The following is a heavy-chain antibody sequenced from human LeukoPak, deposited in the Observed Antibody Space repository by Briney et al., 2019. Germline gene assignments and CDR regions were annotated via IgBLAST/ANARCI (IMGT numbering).Heavy chain of an antibody. J-gene: IGHJ5*02. V-gene: IGHV4-38-2*02. Sequence: SETLSLTCTVSGYSISSGYYWGWIRQPPGKGLEWIGSIYHSGSTYYNPSLKSRVTISVDTSKNQFSLKLSSVTAAHTAVYYCARDMGIAVAAPSPFDPWGQGTLVTVSS. CDR3: ARDMGIAVAAPSPFDP. CDR1: GYSISSGYY. CDR2: IYHSGST. D-gene: IGHD6-19*01.